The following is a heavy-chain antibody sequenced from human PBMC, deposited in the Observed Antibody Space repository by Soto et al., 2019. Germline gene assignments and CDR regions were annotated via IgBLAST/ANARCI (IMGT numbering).Heavy chain of an antibody. D-gene: IGHD2-2*01. CDR1: VGTFSSYA. J-gene: IGHJ6*01. CDR3: AREMYCSSTSCPHYYYYYGMAV. CDR2: IIPIFGTA. Sequence: SVKVSCKASVGTFSSYAISWVRQAPGQGLEWMGGIIPIFGTANYARKFQGRVTITADESTSTAYMELSSLRSEDTAVYYCAREMYCSSTSCPHYYYYYGMAVWGQETTVTVSS. V-gene: IGHV1-69*13.